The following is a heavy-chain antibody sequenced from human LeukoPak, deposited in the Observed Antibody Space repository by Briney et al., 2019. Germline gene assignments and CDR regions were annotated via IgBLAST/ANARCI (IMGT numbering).Heavy chain of an antibody. J-gene: IGHJ6*03. V-gene: IGHV3-21*01. Sequence: GGSLRLSCAASGFTFSSYSMNWVRQAPGKGLEWVSSISSSSSYIYYADSVKGRFTISRDNAKNSLFLQMNSLRAEDTAVYYCARDGHYYDSSGYRNYYYYYYMDVWGKGTTVTVSS. CDR2: ISSSSSYI. CDR3: ARDGHYYDSSGYRNYYYYYYMDV. CDR1: GFTFSSYS. D-gene: IGHD3-22*01.